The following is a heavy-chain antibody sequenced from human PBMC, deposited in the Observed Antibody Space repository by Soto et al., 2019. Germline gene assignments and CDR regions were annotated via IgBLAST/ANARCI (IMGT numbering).Heavy chain of an antibody. J-gene: IGHJ4*02. CDR1: GFTFSNAW. CDR3: SASGYDTFLDS. CDR2: IKSKTDGGTT. Sequence: PGGSLRLSCAASGFTFSNAWMSWVRQAPGKGPEWVGRIKSKTDGGTTDYAAPVKGRFTISRDDSKNTLYLQMNSLKTEDTAVYYCSASGYDTFLDSWGQGTLVTVSS. V-gene: IGHV3-15*01. D-gene: IGHD5-12*01.